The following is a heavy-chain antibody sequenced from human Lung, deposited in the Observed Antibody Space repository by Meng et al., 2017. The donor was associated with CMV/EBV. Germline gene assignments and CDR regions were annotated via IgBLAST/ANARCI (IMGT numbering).Heavy chain of an antibody. CDR3: LRRSGGSV. Sequence: QVQLRGSGPAMVKPSGTLSLPCAVSGDSITNHNWGAWVRQPPGKGLEWIGEIPHRGSSAYNPSLKSRVSMSIDKSKNQFSLKLTSVTAADMAVYHCLRRSGGSVWGQGTLVTVSS. CDR1: GDSITNHNW. CDR2: IPHRGSS. J-gene: IGHJ1*01. D-gene: IGHD3-10*01. V-gene: IGHV4-4*02.